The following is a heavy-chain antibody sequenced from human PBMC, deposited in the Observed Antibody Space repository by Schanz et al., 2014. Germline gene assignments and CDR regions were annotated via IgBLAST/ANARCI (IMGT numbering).Heavy chain of an antibody. Sequence: EVQLVESGGVVAQPGGSLRLSCAASGFSFDDYTMHWVRQAPGKGLEWVSLIDRDGGHTYYADSVKGRFTISRDNSKNSLYLQMTSLRTEDTALYYCAKDSRGRSFDMDVWGQGTTVTVSS. CDR1: GFSFDDYT. CDR2: IDRDGGHT. CDR3: AKDSRGRSFDMDV. D-gene: IGHD1-26*01. V-gene: IGHV3-43*01. J-gene: IGHJ6*02.